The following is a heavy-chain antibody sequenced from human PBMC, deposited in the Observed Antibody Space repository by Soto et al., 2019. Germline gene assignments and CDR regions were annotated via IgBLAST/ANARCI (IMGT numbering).Heavy chain of an antibody. D-gene: IGHD3-22*01. CDR1: GYTFTSYG. Sequence: QVQLVQSGAEVKKPGASVKVSCKASGYTFTSYGINWVRQVPGQGLEWLGWISAYDGYTNYAQILQGRVSMTTDTSTKTAYIELRSLRSDDTAMYYCARGGFYDSSGARNYYYYGMNVWGQGTTVTVSS. J-gene: IGHJ6*02. V-gene: IGHV1-18*01. CDR2: ISAYDGYT. CDR3: ARGGFYDSSGARNYYYYGMNV.